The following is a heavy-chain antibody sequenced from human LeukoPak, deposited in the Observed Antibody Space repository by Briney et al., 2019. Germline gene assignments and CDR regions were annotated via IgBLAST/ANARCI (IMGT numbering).Heavy chain of an antibody. CDR2: INHSGST. CDR1: GGSFSGYY. J-gene: IGHJ4*02. Sequence: SETLSLTCAVYGGSFSGYYWSWIRQPPGKGLEWIGEINHSGSTNYNPSLKSRVIISVDTSKNQFSLKLSSVTAADTAVYYCARGGGSSHDYWGQGTLATVSS. CDR3: ARGGGSSHDY. D-gene: IGHD1-26*01. V-gene: IGHV4-34*01.